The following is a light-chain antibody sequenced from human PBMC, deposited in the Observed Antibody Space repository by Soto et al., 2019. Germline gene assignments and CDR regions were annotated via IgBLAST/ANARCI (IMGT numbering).Light chain of an antibody. V-gene: IGLV2-8*01. Sequence: QSALTQPPSASGFPGQSVTISCTGTSSDVGYYDYVSWYQQHPGKAPKLVIYEVTKRPSGVPDRVSASKSGNTGCRTVAGLRADDEDDYDGSSYTGGNNSVFRSGAK. CDR2: EVT. CDR1: SSDVGYYDY. CDR3: SSYTGGNNSV. J-gene: IGLJ1*01.